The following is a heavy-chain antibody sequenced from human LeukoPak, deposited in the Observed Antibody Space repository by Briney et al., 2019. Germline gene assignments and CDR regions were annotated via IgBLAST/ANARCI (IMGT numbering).Heavy chain of an antibody. V-gene: IGHV4-39*01. CDR2: IYYSGST. D-gene: IGHD3-3*01. CDR3: ARQWGHYDFWSGYQYYFDY. Sequence: SETLSLTCTVSGGSISSSSYYWGWIRQPPGRGLEWIGSIYYSGSTYYNPSLKSRVTISVDTSKNQFSLKLSSVTAADTAVYYCARQWGHYDFWSGYQYYFDYWGQGTLVTVSS. J-gene: IGHJ4*02. CDR1: GGSISSSSYY.